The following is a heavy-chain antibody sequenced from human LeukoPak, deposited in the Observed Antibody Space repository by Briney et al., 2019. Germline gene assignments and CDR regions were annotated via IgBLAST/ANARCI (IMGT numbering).Heavy chain of an antibody. CDR1: GFTFSSYG. J-gene: IGHJ4*02. D-gene: IGHD3-10*02. CDR3: ARGTMFPYYFDY. CDR2: ISSSSDYI. V-gene: IGHV3-21*01. Sequence: GGSLRLSCAASGFTFSSYGMSWVRQAPGKGLEWVSSISSSSDYIYYADSVKGRFTVSRDNAKNSLYLQMNSLRAEDTAVYYCARGTMFPYYFDYWGQGTLATVSS.